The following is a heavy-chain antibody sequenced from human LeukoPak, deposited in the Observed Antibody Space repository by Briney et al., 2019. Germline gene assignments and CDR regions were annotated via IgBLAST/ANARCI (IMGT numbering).Heavy chain of an antibody. CDR3: ARRGSGNHQYYFDY. V-gene: IGHV4-34*01. J-gene: IGHJ4*02. CDR2: INHSGST. Sequence: SETLSLTCAVYRGSFIGYYWSWLRQPPGKGLDWIGEINHSGSTNYKPPLMRGVTISVDTSKNQFFLKLSSVTAADTAVYYCARRGSGNHQYYFDYWGQGTLVTVSS. CDR1: RGSFIGYY. D-gene: IGHD3-10*01.